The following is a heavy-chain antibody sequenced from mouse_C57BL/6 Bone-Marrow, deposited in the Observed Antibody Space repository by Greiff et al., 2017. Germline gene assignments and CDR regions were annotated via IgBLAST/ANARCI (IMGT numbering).Heavy chain of an antibody. CDR3: ARTPFYDYDWYYAMDY. CDR1: GYTFTSYW. CDR2: IDPSDSYT. D-gene: IGHD2-4*01. V-gene: IGHV1-69*01. Sequence: VQLQQSGAELVMPGASVKLSCKASGYTFTSYWMHWVKQRPGQGLEWIGEIDPSDSYTNSNQKFKGKSTLTVDKSSSTAYMQLSSLTSEDSAVYYCARTPFYDYDWYYAMDYWGQGTSVTVSS. J-gene: IGHJ4*01.